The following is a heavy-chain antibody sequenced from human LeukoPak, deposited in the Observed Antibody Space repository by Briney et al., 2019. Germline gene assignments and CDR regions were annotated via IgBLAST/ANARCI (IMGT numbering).Heavy chain of an antibody. J-gene: IGHJ5*02. D-gene: IGHD2-15*01. Sequence: ASVKVSCKASGYTFTGYYMHWVRQAPGQGLEWMGWINPNSGGTNYAQKFQGRVTMTRDTSISTAYMELSRLRSDDTAVYYCARGALVVVGPRGWFDPWGQGTLVTVSS. V-gene: IGHV1-2*02. CDR2: INPNSGGT. CDR3: ARGALVVVGPRGWFDP. CDR1: GYTFTGYY.